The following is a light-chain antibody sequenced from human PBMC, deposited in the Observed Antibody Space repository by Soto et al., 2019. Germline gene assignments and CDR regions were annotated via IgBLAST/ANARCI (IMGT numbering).Light chain of an antibody. J-gene: IGLJ2*01. CDR2: GNS. CDR1: SSNIGAGYD. V-gene: IGLV1-40*01. CDR3: QSYDSSLSGWDVV. Sequence: QPVLTQPPSVSGAPGQRVTISCTGSSSNIGAGYDVHWYQQLPGTAPKLLIYGNSNRPSGVPDRFSGSKSGTSASLAITGLQAEDEADYYCQSYDSSLSGWDVVFGGGTKVTVL.